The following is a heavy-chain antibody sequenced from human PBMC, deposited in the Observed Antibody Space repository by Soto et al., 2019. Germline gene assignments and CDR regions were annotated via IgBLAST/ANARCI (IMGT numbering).Heavy chain of an antibody. CDR2: IIPIFGTA. D-gene: IGHD2-2*01. V-gene: IGHV1-69*01. J-gene: IGHJ6*02. CDR3: ARATGYCSSTSCRYYYYGMDV. Sequence: QVQLVQSGAEVKKPGSSVKVSCKASGGTFSSYAISWVRQAPGQGLEWMGGIIPIFGTANYAQKFQGRVTITADESTSTAYMELSSLRSEDTAVYYCARATGYCSSTSCRYYYYGMDVWGQGTTVTVSS. CDR1: GGTFSSYA.